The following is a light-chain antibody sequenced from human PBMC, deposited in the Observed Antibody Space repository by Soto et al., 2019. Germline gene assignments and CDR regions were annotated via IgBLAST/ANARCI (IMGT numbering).Light chain of an antibody. V-gene: IGKV1-33*01. CDR2: DAS. J-gene: IGKJ4*01. Sequence: DIQMTQSPSSLPASVGDRITITCQASQDINKYLNWYQQKLGKAPKLLIYDASNLQRGVPSRFSGSGSGTHFSLSISSLQPEDIATYYCQQSENGPLTFGGGTKVEIK. CDR3: QQSENGPLT. CDR1: QDINKY.